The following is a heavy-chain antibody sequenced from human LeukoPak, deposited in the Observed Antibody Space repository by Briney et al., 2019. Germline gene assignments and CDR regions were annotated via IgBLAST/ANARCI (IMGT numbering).Heavy chain of an antibody. J-gene: IGHJ4*02. CDR2: VNPKSGNS. V-gene: IGHV1-8*01. CDR1: GYTFTGYD. Sequence: GASVKVSCRASGYTFTGYDINWVRQATGQGLEWMGWVNPKSGNSGYAQKFQGRVTMTRDTPISTAYMELSSLRSEDTAVYYCARRGALGDDSGSYFGYWGQGSLVTVSS. D-gene: IGHD1-26*01. CDR3: ARRGALGDDSGSYFGY.